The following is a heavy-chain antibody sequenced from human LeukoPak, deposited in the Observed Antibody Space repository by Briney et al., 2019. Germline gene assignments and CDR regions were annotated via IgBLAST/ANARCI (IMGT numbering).Heavy chain of an antibody. V-gene: IGHV5-51*01. D-gene: IGHD2-21*01. J-gene: IGHJ5*02. Sequence: GESLEISCKGSWYRFTSYWIGWVRPRPGKGLGWMGIIYPGESDTRYSPSFQGQVTISADKSISTAYLQWSSLKDSDTAMYYCARSDGLLNNWFDPWGQGTVVSVSS. CDR3: ARSDGLLNNWFDP. CDR1: WYRFTSYW. CDR2: IYPGESDT.